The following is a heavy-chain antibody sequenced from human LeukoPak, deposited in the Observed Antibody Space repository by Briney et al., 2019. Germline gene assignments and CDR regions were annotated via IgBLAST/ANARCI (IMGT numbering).Heavy chain of an antibody. Sequence: GGSLRLSCAASGFTFSSYSMNWVRQAPGKGLEWVSYISSSSSTIYYADSVKGRFTISRDNAKNSLYLQMNSLRAEDTAVYYCARVDRGDWDGFDYWGQGTLVTVSS. V-gene: IGHV3-48*01. CDR3: ARVDRGDWDGFDY. D-gene: IGHD3-10*01. J-gene: IGHJ4*02. CDR2: ISSSSSTI. CDR1: GFTFSSYS.